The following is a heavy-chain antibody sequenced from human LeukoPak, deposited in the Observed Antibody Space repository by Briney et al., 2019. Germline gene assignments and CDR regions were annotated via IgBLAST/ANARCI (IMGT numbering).Heavy chain of an antibody. J-gene: IGHJ4*02. D-gene: IGHD6-13*01. CDR3: ARGPGITAAGNFDY. CDR1: DGSFSGYY. CDR2: INHSGST. V-gene: IGHV4-34*01. Sequence: SETLSLTCAVYDGSFSGYYWSWIRQPPGKGLEWIGEINHSGSTNYNPSLKSRVTVSVDTSKNQFSLKLSSVTAADTAVYYSARGPGITAAGNFDYWGQGTLVTVSS.